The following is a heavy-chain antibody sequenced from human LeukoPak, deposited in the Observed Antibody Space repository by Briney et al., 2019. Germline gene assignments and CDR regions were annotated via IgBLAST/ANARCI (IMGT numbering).Heavy chain of an antibody. J-gene: IGHJ4*02. CDR3: ARHPDSSGYYYFDY. D-gene: IGHD3-22*01. CDR2: IYYSGTT. CDR1: GGSISGYY. Sequence: SETLSLTCTVSGGSISGYYWSWFRQPPGKGLEWIGYIYYSGTTNYNPSLKSRVTLSVDTSKNQFSLKLSSVTAADTAVYYCARHPDSSGYYYFDYWGQGTLVTVSS. V-gene: IGHV4-59*08.